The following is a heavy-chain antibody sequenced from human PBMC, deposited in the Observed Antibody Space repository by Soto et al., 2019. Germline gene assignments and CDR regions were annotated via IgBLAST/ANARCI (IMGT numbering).Heavy chain of an antibody. D-gene: IGHD4-17*01. V-gene: IGHV3-9*01. Sequence: PGGSLRLSCAASGFTFDYYAMHWVRQSPGKGLEWVSGISWNSGSIGYADFVKGRFTISRDNARNTLYLQMNSLRAEDTAVYLCARAAQFNYGGNSGFDSWGQGTPVTAPQ. CDR1: GFTFDYYA. CDR2: ISWNSGSI. CDR3: ARAAQFNYGGNSGFDS. J-gene: IGHJ4*02.